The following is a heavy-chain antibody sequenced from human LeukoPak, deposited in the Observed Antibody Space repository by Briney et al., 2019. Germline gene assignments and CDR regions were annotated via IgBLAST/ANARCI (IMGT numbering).Heavy chain of an antibody. Sequence: GGSLRLSCAASGFIFSNYGMNWVRQAPGKGLEWVANIKQDGSEKYYVDSVKGRFTISRDNAKNSLYLQMNSLRAEDTAVYYCARDYYDFWSGYFDYWGQGTLVTVSS. D-gene: IGHD3-3*01. CDR1: GFIFSNYG. CDR3: ARDYYDFWSGYFDY. CDR2: IKQDGSEK. V-gene: IGHV3-7*03. J-gene: IGHJ4*02.